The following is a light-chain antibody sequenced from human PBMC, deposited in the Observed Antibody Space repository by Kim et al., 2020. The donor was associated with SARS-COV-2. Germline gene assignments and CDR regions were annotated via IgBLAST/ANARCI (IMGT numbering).Light chain of an antibody. Sequence: APGKLTCNLSSGHSSYAIAWHQQQPQKGPRYLMKLNSDGSHSKGDGIPDRFSGSSSGAERYLSISTLQSEDEADYYCQTWGTGNVVFGGGTQLTVL. CDR3: QTWGTGNVV. CDR1: SGHSSYA. J-gene: IGLJ2*01. V-gene: IGLV4-69*01. CDR2: LNSDGSH.